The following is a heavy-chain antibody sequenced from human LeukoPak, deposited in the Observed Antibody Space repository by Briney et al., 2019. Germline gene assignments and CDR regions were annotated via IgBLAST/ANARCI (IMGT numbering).Heavy chain of an antibody. V-gene: IGHV3-33*06. CDR3: AKDRNWGSNASYFDY. D-gene: IGHD7-27*01. Sequence: GGSLRLSCAASGFTFSSYGMHWVRQAPGKGLEWVAVIWYDGSNKYYADSVKGRFTISRDNSKNTLYLQMNSLRAEDTAVYYCAKDRNWGSNASYFDYWGQGTLVTVSS. CDR2: IWYDGSNK. J-gene: IGHJ4*02. CDR1: GFTFSSYG.